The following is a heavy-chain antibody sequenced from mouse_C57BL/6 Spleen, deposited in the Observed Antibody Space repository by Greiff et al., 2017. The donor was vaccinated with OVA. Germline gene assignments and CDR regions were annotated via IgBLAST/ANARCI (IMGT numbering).Heavy chain of an antibody. V-gene: IGHV1-26*01. CDR1: GYTFTDYY. J-gene: IGHJ4*01. Sequence: EVQLQQSGPELVKPGASVKISCKASGYTFTDYYMNWVKQSHGKSLEWIGDINPNNGGTSYNQKFKGKATLTVDKSSSTAYMELRSLTSEDSAVYYCARWGGYDVGAIDYWGQGTSVTVSS. CDR2: INPNNGGT. D-gene: IGHD2-2*01. CDR3: ARWGGYDVGAIDY.